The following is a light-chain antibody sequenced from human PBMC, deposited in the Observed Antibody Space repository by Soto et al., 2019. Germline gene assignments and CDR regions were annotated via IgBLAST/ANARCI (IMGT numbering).Light chain of an antibody. CDR2: DVS. J-gene: IGLJ2*01. V-gene: IGLV2-14*01. Sequence: QSALTQPAAVSGSPGQSLTISCTGTSSDIGGYNYVSWYQQHPGKAPKLMIYDVSNRPSGVSNRFAGSKSGNTASLTISGLQADDEGDYYCSSYTSSNTVVFGGGTKLTVL. CDR1: SSDIGGYNY. CDR3: SSYTSSNTVV.